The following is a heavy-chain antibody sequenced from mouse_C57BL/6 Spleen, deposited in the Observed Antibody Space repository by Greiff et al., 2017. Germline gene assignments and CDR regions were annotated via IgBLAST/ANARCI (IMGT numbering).Heavy chain of an antibody. CDR1: GFSLTSYG. V-gene: IGHV2-6-1*01. D-gene: IGHD1-1*01. CDR2: IWSDGST. CDR3: ARHHYGSSYDAMDY. Sequence: VQVVESGPGLVAPSQSLSITCTVSGFSLTSYGVHWVRQPPGQGLEWLVVIWSDGSTTYNSALKSRLSSSKDNSKSQVFLKMNSLQTDDTAMYYCARHHYGSSYDAMDYWGQGTSVTVSS. J-gene: IGHJ4*01.